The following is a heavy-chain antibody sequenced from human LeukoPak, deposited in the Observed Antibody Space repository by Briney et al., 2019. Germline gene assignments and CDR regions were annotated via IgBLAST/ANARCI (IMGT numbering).Heavy chain of an antibody. CDR3: ARGTGYSSPDWFDP. CDR2: ICSGGST. Sequence: GGSLRLSCAASGFTVSSNYMSWVRQAQGKGLEWVSVICSGGSTYYADSVKGRFTISRDNSKNTLYLQMNSLRAEDTAVYYCARGTGYSSPDWFDPWGQGTLVTVSS. J-gene: IGHJ5*02. D-gene: IGHD6-13*01. CDR1: GFTVSSNY. V-gene: IGHV3-53*01.